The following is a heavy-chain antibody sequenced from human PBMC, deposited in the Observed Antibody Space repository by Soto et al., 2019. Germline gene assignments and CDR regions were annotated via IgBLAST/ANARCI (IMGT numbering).Heavy chain of an antibody. Sequence: GGSLRLSCAASGFTFSSYGMHWVRQAPGKGLEWVAVISYDGSNKYYADSVKGRFTISRDNSKNTLYLQMNSLRAEDTAVYYCAKALIPYCSGGSCYSAGNDYWGQGTLVTVSS. V-gene: IGHV3-30*18. D-gene: IGHD2-15*01. J-gene: IGHJ4*02. CDR3: AKALIPYCSGGSCYSAGNDY. CDR1: GFTFSSYG. CDR2: ISYDGSNK.